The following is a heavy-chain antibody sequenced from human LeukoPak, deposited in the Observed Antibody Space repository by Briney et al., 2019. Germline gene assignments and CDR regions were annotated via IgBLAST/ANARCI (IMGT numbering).Heavy chain of an antibody. CDR2: ISYDGSNK. CDR1: GITLSSYG. D-gene: IGHD5-12*01. V-gene: IGHV3-30*18. Sequence: PGRSLRLSCAASGITLSSYGMLWVRQAPGKGLEWVAVISYDGSNKYYADSVKGRFTISRDNSKNTLYLQMNSLRAEDTAVYYCANGIVATTLFDYWGQGTLVTVSS. CDR3: ANGIVATTLFDY. J-gene: IGHJ4*02.